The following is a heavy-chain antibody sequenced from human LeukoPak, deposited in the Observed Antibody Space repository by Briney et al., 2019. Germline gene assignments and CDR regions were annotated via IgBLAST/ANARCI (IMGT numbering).Heavy chain of an antibody. J-gene: IGHJ4*02. CDR2: LSGSGGST. D-gene: IGHD3-3*01. CDR1: GFTFNSYA. Sequence: GALRLSCAASGFTFNSYAMTWVRQAPGKGLEWVSALSGSGGSTYYPDSVEGRFTMSRDNSKYTLNPQITRLRVEDMVVYFCAKLGYYDLWSNYLVFDNWGQGTLVTVSS. CDR3: AKLGYYDLWSNYLVFDN. V-gene: IGHV3-23*01.